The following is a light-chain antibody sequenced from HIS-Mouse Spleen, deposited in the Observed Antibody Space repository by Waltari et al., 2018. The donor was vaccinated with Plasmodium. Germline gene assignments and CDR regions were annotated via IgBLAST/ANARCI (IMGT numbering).Light chain of an antibody. Sequence: AIWMSQSPFFLFASTGARVTISCRMSQGIRSYLAWYQQKPGKAPELLIYAASTLQSGVPSGFSGSGSGTDFTLTISCLQSEDFATYYCQQYYSFPYTFGQGTKLEIK. CDR1: QGIRSY. J-gene: IGKJ2*01. V-gene: IGKV1D-8*02. CDR2: AAS. CDR3: QQYYSFPYT.